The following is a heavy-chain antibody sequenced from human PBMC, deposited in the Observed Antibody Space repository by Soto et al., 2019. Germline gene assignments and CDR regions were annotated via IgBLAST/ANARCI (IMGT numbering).Heavy chain of an antibody. J-gene: IGHJ6*02. CDR2: IYYSGST. Sequence: SETLSLTCTVSGGSVSSGSYYWSWIRQPPGKGLEWIGYIYYSGSTNYNPSLKSRVTISVDTSKNQFSLKLSSVTAADTAVYYCARDSWVGYCSGGSCHYYYGMDIRGQGTTVTVSS. V-gene: IGHV4-61*01. D-gene: IGHD2-15*01. CDR3: ARDSWVGYCSGGSCHYYYGMDI. CDR1: GGSVSSGSYY.